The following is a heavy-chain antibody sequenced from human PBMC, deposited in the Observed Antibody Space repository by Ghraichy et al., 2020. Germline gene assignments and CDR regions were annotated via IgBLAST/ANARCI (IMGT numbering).Heavy chain of an antibody. J-gene: IGHJ4*02. CDR3: ARESGRHPLDY. CDR1: GFTFSSYE. D-gene: IGHD1-26*01. CDR2: ISSSGSTI. Sequence: GGSLRLSCAASGFTFSSYEMNWVRQAPGKGLEWVSYISSSGSTIYYADSVKGRFTISRDNAKNSLYLQMNSLRAEDTAVYYCARESGRHPLDYWGQGTLVTVSS. V-gene: IGHV3-48*03.